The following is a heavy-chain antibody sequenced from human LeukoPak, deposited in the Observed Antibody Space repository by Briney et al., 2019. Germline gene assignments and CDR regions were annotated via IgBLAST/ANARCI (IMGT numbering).Heavy chain of an antibody. CDR2: ISYDGSNK. CDR3: ARDTDYDILTGYYSY. Sequence: GGSLRLSCAASGFTFSSYAMHWVRQAPGKGLEWVAVISYDGSNKYYADSVKGRFIISRDNSKNTLYLQMNSLRAEDTAVYYCARDTDYDILTGYYSYWGQGTLVTVSS. D-gene: IGHD3-9*01. J-gene: IGHJ4*02. CDR1: GFTFSSYA. V-gene: IGHV3-30*04.